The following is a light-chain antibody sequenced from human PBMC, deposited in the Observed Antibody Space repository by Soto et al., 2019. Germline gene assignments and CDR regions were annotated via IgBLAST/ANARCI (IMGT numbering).Light chain of an antibody. V-gene: IGKV3-15*01. CDR2: GAS. J-gene: IGKJ1*01. CDR3: QQYNNCGT. Sequence: EIVMTQSPATLSVSPGERATLSCRASQSVSSNLAWYQQKPGQAPRLLIYGASTRATGIPARFSGSGSGTEFNRTISSLQSGDCGVSYCQQYNNCGTVGQRTKVDIK. CDR1: QSVSSN.